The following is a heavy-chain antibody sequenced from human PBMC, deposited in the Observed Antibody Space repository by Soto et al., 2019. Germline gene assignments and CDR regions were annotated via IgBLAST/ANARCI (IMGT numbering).Heavy chain of an antibody. CDR1: GFTFSSYS. D-gene: IGHD6-13*01. Sequence: GGSLRLSCAASGFTFSSYSMNWVRQAPGKGLEWVSSISSSSSYIYYADSVKGRFTISRDNAKNSLYLQMNSLRAEDTAVYYCARACSSWYFDYWGQGTLVTAPQ. CDR3: ARACSSWYFDY. V-gene: IGHV3-21*01. CDR2: ISSSSSYI. J-gene: IGHJ4*02.